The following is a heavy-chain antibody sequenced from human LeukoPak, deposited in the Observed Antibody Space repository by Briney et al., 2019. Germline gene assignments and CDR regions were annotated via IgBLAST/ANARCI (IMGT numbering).Heavy chain of an antibody. Sequence: PGGSLRLSCAASGFTFSSYGMSWVRQAPGKGLEWVSGIRSSGSFTNYADSVKGRFTISRDNSKNTLYLQMNSLRAEDTAVYYCAKGVATIPYYFDYWGQGTLVTVSS. J-gene: IGHJ4*02. CDR1: GFTFSSYG. V-gene: IGHV3-23*01. CDR2: IRSSGSFT. D-gene: IGHD5-24*01. CDR3: AKGVATIPYYFDY.